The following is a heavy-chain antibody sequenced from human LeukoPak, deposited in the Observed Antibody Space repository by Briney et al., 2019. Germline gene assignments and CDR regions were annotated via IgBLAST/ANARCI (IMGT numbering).Heavy chain of an antibody. CDR2: IKEDGSVK. CDR3: ARDRAYSTFDY. D-gene: IGHD3-16*01. Sequence: GGSLRLSXAASGFTFRTSWMSWVRQAPGKGLEWVANIKEDGSVKNYVDSVKGRFTISRDNAENSLYLQLNSPRAEDTAVYFCARDRAYSTFDYWGQGTLVTVSS. V-gene: IGHV3-7*01. J-gene: IGHJ4*02. CDR1: GFTFRTSW.